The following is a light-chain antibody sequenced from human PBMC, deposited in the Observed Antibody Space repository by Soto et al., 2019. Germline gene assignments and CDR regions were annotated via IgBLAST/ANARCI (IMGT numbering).Light chain of an antibody. Sequence: EIVLTQSPGTLSLSPGERGTLSCRASQTVSSSYLAWYQQKPGQAPRLLIYGASSMATGIPDRFSGSGSGTDFTLTISRLEPEDFAVYYCQQHGSWTFGQGTKVEIK. CDR2: GAS. V-gene: IGKV3-20*01. CDR3: QQHGSWT. J-gene: IGKJ1*01. CDR1: QTVSSSY.